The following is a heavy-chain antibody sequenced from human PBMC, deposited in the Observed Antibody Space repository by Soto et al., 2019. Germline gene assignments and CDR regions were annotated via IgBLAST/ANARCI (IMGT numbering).Heavy chain of an antibody. D-gene: IGHD3-3*01. V-gene: IGHV3-23*01. CDR2: ISGSGGST. CDR1: GFTFSSYA. Sequence: GSLRLSCAASGFTFSSYAMSWVRQAPGKGLEWVSAISGSGGSTYYADSVKGRFTISRDNSKNTLYLQMNSLRAEDTAVYYCAKGLYDFWSGYEEFDAFDIWGQGTMVTVSS. J-gene: IGHJ3*02. CDR3: AKGLYDFWSGYEEFDAFDI.